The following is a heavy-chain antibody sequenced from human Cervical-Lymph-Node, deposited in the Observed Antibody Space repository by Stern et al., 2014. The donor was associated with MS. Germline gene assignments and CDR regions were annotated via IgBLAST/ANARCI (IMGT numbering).Heavy chain of an antibody. CDR3: ARDTSSPERSDW. CDR2: ITNVGST. V-gene: IGHV3-53*01. J-gene: IGHJ4*02. CDR1: GFTVSRDY. D-gene: IGHD1-1*01. Sequence: EVQLVESGGGVIQPGGSLRLSCTASGFTVSRDYMTWVRQAPGKGLEWVSLITNVGSTFYTDSVKGRFTISRDDSKNTVYLHMTSLRAEDTAMYYCARDTSSPERSDWWGQGTLVIVSS.